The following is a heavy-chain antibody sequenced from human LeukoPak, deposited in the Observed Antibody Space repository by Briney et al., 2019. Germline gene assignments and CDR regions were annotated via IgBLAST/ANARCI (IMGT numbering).Heavy chain of an antibody. CDR3: AKDIGYGSGSYHYFDY. CDR2: ISWNSGSI. J-gene: IGHJ4*02. V-gene: IGHV3-9*01. D-gene: IGHD3-10*01. Sequence: GRSLRLSCAASGFTFDDYAMHWVRQAPGKGLEWVSGISWNSGSIGYADSVKGRFTISRDNPKNSLYLQMNSLRAEDTALYYCAKDIGYGSGSYHYFDYWGQGTLVTVSS. CDR1: GFTFDDYA.